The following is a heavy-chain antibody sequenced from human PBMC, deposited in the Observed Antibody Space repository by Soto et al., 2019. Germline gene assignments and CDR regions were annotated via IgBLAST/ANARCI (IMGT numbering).Heavy chain of an antibody. Sequence: VAVIWYDGSNKYYADSVKGRFTISRDNSKNTLYLQMNSLRAEDTAVYYCARDGTAAADNFDYWGQGTLVTVSS. V-gene: IGHV3-33*01. CDR2: IWYDGSNK. D-gene: IGHD6-13*01. J-gene: IGHJ4*02. CDR3: ARDGTAAADNFDY.